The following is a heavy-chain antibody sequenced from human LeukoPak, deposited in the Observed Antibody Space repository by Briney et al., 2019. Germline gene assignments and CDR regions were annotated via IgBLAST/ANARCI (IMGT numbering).Heavy chain of an antibody. V-gene: IGHV3-30*18. J-gene: IGHJ4*02. D-gene: IGHD3-3*01. Sequence: GGSLRLSCAASGFTFSTYGMHWVRQAPGKGLEWVAVISYDESYTYYADSVKGRFTISRDNSKNTPYLQMNSLRAEDTAVYYCAKDRLNDYYFDYWGQGTLVTVSS. CDR3: AKDRLNDYYFDY. CDR1: GFTFSTYG. CDR2: ISYDESYT.